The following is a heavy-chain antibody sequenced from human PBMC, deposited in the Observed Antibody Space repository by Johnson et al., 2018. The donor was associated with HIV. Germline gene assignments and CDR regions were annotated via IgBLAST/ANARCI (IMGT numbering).Heavy chain of an antibody. CDR1: GFPLSSYD. V-gene: IGHV3-13*01. Sequence: EQLVESGGGLVQPGGSLRLSCAASGFPLSSYDMHWVRQATGKGLEWVSEIDTAGDTYYPGSVKGRFTTSRENAKNSLYLQMNSLRAGDTAVYYCARRSIRSDGFDIWGQGTMVTVSS. D-gene: IGHD4-11*01. CDR3: ARRSIRSDGFDI. J-gene: IGHJ3*02. CDR2: IDTAGDT.